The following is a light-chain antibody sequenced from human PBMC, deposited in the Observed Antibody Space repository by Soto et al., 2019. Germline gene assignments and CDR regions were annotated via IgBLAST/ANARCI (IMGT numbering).Light chain of an antibody. Sequence: DIQMTQSPSSLSASVGDRVTISCRASQGISNYLAWYQQKPGKAPRLLIYAASSLQSGVSSRFTGSGSGTDFTFTISSLQPEDVDTYYCQKYNWPPFTFGPGTKVDIK. CDR3: QKYNWPPFT. J-gene: IGKJ3*01. V-gene: IGKV1-27*01. CDR1: QGISNY. CDR2: AAS.